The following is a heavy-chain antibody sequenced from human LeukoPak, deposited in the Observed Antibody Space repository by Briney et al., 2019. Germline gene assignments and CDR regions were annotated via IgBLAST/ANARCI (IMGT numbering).Heavy chain of an antibody. CDR1: GFTFSSYA. CDR2: ISYDGSNK. J-gene: IGHJ4*02. CDR3: EAVAADFDY. Sequence: PGRSLRVSCAASGFTFSSYAMHWVRQAPGKGLEWVAVISYDGSNKYYADSVKGRFTISRDNSKNTLYLQMNSLRAEDTAVYYCEAVAADFDYWGQGTLVTVSS. D-gene: IGHD6-19*01. V-gene: IGHV3-30-3*01.